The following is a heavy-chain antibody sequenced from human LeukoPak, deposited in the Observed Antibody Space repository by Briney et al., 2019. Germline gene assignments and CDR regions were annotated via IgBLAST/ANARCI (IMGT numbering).Heavy chain of an antibody. CDR2: VYYSGST. CDR3: AGDFDSGSYRFDY. CDR1: GGSISSHH. V-gene: IGHV4-59*11. J-gene: IGHJ4*02. Sequence: PSETLSLTCTASGGSISSHHWSWIRQPPGKGLERIGYVYYSGSTTYNTSLKSGLTISLETSKNQLYLRLRSVTAADTAVYYCAGDFDSGSYRFDYWGQGILVTVSS. D-gene: IGHD3-10*01.